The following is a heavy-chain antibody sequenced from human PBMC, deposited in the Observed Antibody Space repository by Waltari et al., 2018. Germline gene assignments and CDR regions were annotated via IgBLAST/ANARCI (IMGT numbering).Heavy chain of an antibody. CDR1: AYTPTELS. D-gene: IGHD3-10*01. Sequence: QVQLVQSGAEVKKPGASVKVSCKVSAYTPTELSIYGVRQAPGKGLEWMGGFGPEDGETIYAQKFQGRVTMTVDTSTDTAYMELTSLRSEDTAVYYCATDLFASGMWGQGTLVTVSS. CDR3: ATDLFASGM. J-gene: IGHJ4*02. V-gene: IGHV1-24*01. CDR2: FGPEDGET.